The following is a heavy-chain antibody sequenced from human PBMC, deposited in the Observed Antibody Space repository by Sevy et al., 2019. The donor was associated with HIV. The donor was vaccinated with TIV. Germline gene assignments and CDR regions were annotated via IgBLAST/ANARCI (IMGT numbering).Heavy chain of an antibody. Sequence: LSLTCAASGFTFSSYWMHWVRQAPGKGLVWVSRINSDGSSTSYADSVKGRFTISRDNAKNTLYLQMNSLRAEDTAVYYCARVGIAAAGDYYYYMDVWGKGTTVTVSS. V-gene: IGHV3-74*01. CDR1: GFTFSSYW. CDR3: ARVGIAAAGDYYYYMDV. J-gene: IGHJ6*03. D-gene: IGHD6-13*01. CDR2: INSDGSST.